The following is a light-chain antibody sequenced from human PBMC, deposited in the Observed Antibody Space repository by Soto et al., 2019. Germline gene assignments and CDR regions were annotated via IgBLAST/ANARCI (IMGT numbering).Light chain of an antibody. CDR2: DAS. V-gene: IGKV3-11*01. CDR3: QQRSNWPPN. CDR1: QSVGTY. Sequence: DTVLTQSPGTLSLSPGERATLSCRASQSVGTYLAWYQQKPGQAPRLPIYDASNRATGIAPRFRGSGSGTDFTLTIRSVETADFAAYTCQQRSNWPPNFGQGTRLEIK. J-gene: IGKJ5*01.